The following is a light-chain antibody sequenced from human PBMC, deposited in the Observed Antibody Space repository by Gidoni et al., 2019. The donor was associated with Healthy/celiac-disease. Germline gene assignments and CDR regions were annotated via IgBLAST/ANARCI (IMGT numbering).Light chain of an antibody. J-gene: IGKJ2*01. CDR3: QESYRTPYT. CDR1: QSISSY. Sequence: DIPMTQSPSSLSASVGDRVTITCRASQSISSYLNWYQQKPGKAPKLLIYAASSLQSGVPSRFSGSGSATDFTLTIISLQPEDFATYYCQESYRTPYTFGQGTKLEIK. V-gene: IGKV1-39*01. CDR2: AAS.